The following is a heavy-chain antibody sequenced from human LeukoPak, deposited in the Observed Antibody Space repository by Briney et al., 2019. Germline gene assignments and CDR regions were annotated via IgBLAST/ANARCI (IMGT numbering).Heavy chain of an antibody. Sequence: GGSLRLSCAASGFTFSSYEMNWVRQAPGKGLEWGSYISSSGSTIYYADSVRGRFTISRDNSKNTLYLQMNSLRAEDTAVYYCARGPSGYHNTGGQGTLVTVSS. CDR3: ARGPSGYHNT. D-gene: IGHD5-12*01. V-gene: IGHV3-48*03. J-gene: IGHJ4*02. CDR2: ISSSGSTI. CDR1: GFTFSSYE.